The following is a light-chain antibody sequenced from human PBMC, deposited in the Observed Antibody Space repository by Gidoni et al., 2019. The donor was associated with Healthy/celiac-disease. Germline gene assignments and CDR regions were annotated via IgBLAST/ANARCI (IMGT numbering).Light chain of an antibody. J-gene: IGLJ2*01. CDR2: EVS. V-gene: IGLV2-23*02. Sequence: QSALTQPASVSGSPGQSITISCTGTSSDVGSYNLVSWYQQHPGKAPNLMIYEVSKRPSGVSNRFSGSKSGNKASLTISGLQAEDEADYYCCSYAGSRTVVFGGGTKLTAL. CDR3: CSYAGSRTVV. CDR1: SSDVGSYNL.